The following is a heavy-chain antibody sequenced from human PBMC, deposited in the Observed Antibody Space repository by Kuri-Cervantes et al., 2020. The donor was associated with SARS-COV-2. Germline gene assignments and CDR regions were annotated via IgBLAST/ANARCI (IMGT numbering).Heavy chain of an antibody. CDR1: GGSISSSSYY. CDR2: IHYSGST. Sequence: SETLSLTCTVSGGSISSSSYYWGWIRQPPGKGLEWIGSIHYSGSTYYNPSLKSRVTISVDTSKNQFSLKLSSVTAADTAVYYCRYSGWSGPYYYYMDVWGKGTTVTVSS. J-gene: IGHJ6*03. V-gene: IGHV4-39*01. CDR3: RYSGWSGPYYYYMDV. D-gene: IGHD3-3*01.